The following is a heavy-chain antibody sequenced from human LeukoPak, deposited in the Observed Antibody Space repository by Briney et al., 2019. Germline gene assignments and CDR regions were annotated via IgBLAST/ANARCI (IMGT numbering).Heavy chain of an antibody. J-gene: IGHJ3*02. Sequence: PGESLRLSCAVSGFTLSSYEMNWVRQAPGEGLEWVSYIISSGSTTYYADSVKGRFTISRDNAKNSMYLQMNSLRAEDTAVYYCARVGAYCTNGVCSDDAFDIWGQGTVVTVSS. D-gene: IGHD2-8*01. CDR3: ARVGAYCTNGVCSDDAFDI. CDR2: IISSGSTT. V-gene: IGHV3-48*03. CDR1: GFTLSSYE.